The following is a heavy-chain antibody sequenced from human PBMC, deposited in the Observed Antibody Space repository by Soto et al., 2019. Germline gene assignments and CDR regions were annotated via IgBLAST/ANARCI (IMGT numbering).Heavy chain of an antibody. V-gene: IGHV6-1*01. CDR2: TYYRSKGYN. D-gene: IGHD6-19*01. CDR3: ARGGKAVAGGAWFDP. CDR1: GDSVSSNSAA. Sequence: SQTLSLTCAISGDSVSSNSAAWNWIRQSPSRGLEWLGRTYYRSKGYNDYAVSVKSRITINPDTSKNQFSLQLNSVTPEDTAVYHCARGGKAVAGGAWFDPWGQGTLVTVSS. J-gene: IGHJ5*02.